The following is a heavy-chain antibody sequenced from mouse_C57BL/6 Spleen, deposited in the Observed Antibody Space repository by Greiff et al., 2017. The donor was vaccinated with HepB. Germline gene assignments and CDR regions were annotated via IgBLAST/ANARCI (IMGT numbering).Heavy chain of an antibody. CDR2: IHPNSGST. J-gene: IGHJ3*01. CDR3: ASGDGYPFAY. V-gene: IGHV1-64*01. Sequence: VQLQESGAELVKPGASVKLSCKASGYTFTSYWMHWVKQRPGQGLEWIGMIHPNSGSTNYNEKFKSKATLTVDKSSSTAYMQLSSLTSEDSAVYYCASGDGYPFAYWGQGTLVTVSA. D-gene: IGHD2-3*01. CDR1: GYTFTSYW.